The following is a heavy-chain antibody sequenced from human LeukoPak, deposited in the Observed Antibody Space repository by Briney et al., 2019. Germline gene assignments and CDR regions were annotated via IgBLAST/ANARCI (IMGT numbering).Heavy chain of an antibody. CDR2: ISYDGNNK. V-gene: IGHV3-30-3*01. Sequence: GRPLRLSCAASGFTFSTYAMHWVRQAPGKGLEWVAHISYDGNNKHYADSVKGRFTISSDNSKNTLYPQMNSLRDEDTAVFYCVRGLSGTYCLDYWGQGTLVTVSS. J-gene: IGHJ4*02. CDR1: GFTFSTYA. CDR3: VRGLSGTYCLDY. D-gene: IGHD1-26*01.